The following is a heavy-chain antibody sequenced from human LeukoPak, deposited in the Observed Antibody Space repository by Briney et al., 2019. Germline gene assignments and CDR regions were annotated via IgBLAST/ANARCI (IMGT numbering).Heavy chain of an antibody. CDR1: GGSIISGGYS. Sequence: SETLSLTCAVSGGSIISGGYSWSWIRQPPGKGLECIGYIYHSGSTYYNPSLKSRVTISVDRSKNQFSLKLSSVTAADTAVYYCAARSGGDPNWFDPWGQGTLVTVSS. V-gene: IGHV4-30-2*01. D-gene: IGHD2-15*01. CDR3: AARSGGDPNWFDP. CDR2: IYHSGST. J-gene: IGHJ5*02.